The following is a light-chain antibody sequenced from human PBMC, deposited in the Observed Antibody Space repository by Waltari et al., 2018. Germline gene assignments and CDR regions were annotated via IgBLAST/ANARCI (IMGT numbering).Light chain of an antibody. CDR3: CSSSGGGTWV. J-gene: IGLJ3*02. CDR2: NGS. CDR1: TTDF. Sequence: QSALTQPASMSGSPGQSITISCTSTTTDFVSWYQHLPGKAPRLLIYNGSKRPSGLSGRFSGSQSGNTASLTISGLEFDDQATYYCCSSSGGGTWVFGGGTELAVL. V-gene: IGLV2-23*01.